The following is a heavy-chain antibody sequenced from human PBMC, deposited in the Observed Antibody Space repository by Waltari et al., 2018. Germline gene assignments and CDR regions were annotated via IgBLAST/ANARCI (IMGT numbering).Heavy chain of an antibody. CDR1: GFSFNTYW. Sequence: EVQLVESGGDLVQPGGSLRLSCAASGFSFNTYWMHWVRQAPGKGLVWVSRVKRDGSDPVYADSVKGRFTISRDNAKNTLFLQMNNLRAEDTAVYYCARDSNWVLFDYWGQGTLVTVSS. D-gene: IGHD7-27*01. CDR2: VKRDGSDP. CDR3: ARDSNWVLFDY. J-gene: IGHJ4*02. V-gene: IGHV3-74*01.